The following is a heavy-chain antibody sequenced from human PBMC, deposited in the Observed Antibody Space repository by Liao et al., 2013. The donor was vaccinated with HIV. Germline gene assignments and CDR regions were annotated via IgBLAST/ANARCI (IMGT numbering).Heavy chain of an antibody. J-gene: IGHJ4*02. Sequence: VQLQESGPGLVKPSETLSLTCTVSGGSTNFYFWSWFRQPAGKGLEWMGRVFSSGSTTYNPSLKGRATMTVDTSKNEISLRLHAVTAADTGLYYCARGQKIRSWYGVAYFDYWGQGTLVTVSS. D-gene: IGHD6-13*01. CDR3: ARGQKIRSWYGVAYFDY. V-gene: IGHV4-4*07. CDR2: VFSSGST. CDR1: GGSTNFYF.